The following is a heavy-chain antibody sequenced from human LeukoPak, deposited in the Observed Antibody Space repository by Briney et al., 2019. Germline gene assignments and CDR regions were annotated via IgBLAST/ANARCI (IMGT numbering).Heavy chain of an antibody. CDR1: GFTVSRNY. V-gene: IGHV3-53*01. D-gene: IGHD1-26*01. Sequence: GGSLRLSCAASGFTVSRNYMSWVRQAPGKGLEWVSVIYSGGSTYYADSVKGRFTVSRDNSKNTLYLRMNSLRAEDTAVYYCARDHDGWEFLDYWGQGTLVTVSS. CDR2: IYSGGST. CDR3: ARDHDGWEFLDY. J-gene: IGHJ4*02.